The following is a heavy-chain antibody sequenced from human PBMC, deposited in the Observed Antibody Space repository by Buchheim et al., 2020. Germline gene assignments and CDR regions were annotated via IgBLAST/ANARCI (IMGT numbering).Heavy chain of an antibody. CDR1: GGSFSGYY. Sequence: QVQLQQWGAGLLKPSETLSLTCAVYGGSFSGYYWSWIRQPPGKGLEWIGYICYSGSTYYNPSLKSRVTISVDTPKNQFSLKLSSVTAADTAVYYCARERISGYDSHYYYGMDVWGQGTT. V-gene: IGHV4-34*01. J-gene: IGHJ6*02. CDR3: ARERISGYDSHYYYGMDV. D-gene: IGHD5-12*01. CDR2: ICYSGST.